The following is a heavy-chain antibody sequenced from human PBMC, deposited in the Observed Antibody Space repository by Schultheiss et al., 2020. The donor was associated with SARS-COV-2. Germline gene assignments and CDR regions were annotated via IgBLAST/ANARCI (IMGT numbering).Heavy chain of an antibody. J-gene: IGHJ4*02. CDR3: ARVCSSTSCHDY. D-gene: IGHD2-2*01. Sequence: ASVKVSCKASGYTFTSYGISWVRQAPGQGLDWMGWINPNSGGTNYAQKFQGRVTMTRDTSISTAYMELSRLRSDDTAVYYCARVCSSTSCHDYWGQGTLVTVSS. CDR2: INPNSGGT. V-gene: IGHV1-2*02. CDR1: GYTFTSYG.